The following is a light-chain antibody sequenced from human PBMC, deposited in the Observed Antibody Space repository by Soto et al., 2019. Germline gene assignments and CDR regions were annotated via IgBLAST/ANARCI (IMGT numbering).Light chain of an antibody. CDR2: LEGSGSY. V-gene: IGLV4-60*02. Sequence: QSVLTQSSSASASLGSSVKLTCTLSSGHSSYIIAWHQQQPGKASRYLMKLEGSGSYNKGSGVPDRFSGSSSGADRYLSISNLQFEDEADYYCETWDFNTRVFGGGTKVTVL. J-gene: IGLJ3*02. CDR1: SGHSSYI. CDR3: ETWDFNTRV.